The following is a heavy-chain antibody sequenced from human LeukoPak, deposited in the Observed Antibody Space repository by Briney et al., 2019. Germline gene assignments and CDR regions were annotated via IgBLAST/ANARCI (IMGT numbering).Heavy chain of an antibody. J-gene: IGHJ3*02. CDR2: INPRGGST. Sequence: GASVKVSCKASGYTLTSYYMHWVRQAPGQGREWMGIINPRGGSTSYAQKFQGRVTMTRDTSTSTVYMELSSLRSEDTAVYYCARGEGYSSRRGAFDIWGQGTMVTVSS. D-gene: IGHD6-13*01. CDR1: GYTLTSYY. V-gene: IGHV1-46*01. CDR3: ARGEGYSSRRGAFDI.